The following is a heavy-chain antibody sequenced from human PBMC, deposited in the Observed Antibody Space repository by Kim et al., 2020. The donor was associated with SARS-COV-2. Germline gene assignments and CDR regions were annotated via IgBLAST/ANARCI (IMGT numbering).Heavy chain of an antibody. V-gene: IGHV3-74*01. CDR3: ARSNWYFDL. Sequence: GGSLRLSCAASGFTLSSHRMHWVRQAPGKGPVWLSRLSSDGSSTDYADSVKGRFTISRDRAKNTLYLQMDSLRADDTAVYYCARSNWYFDLWGRGTLVTV. CDR1: GFTLSSHR. CDR2: LSSDGSST. J-gene: IGHJ2*01.